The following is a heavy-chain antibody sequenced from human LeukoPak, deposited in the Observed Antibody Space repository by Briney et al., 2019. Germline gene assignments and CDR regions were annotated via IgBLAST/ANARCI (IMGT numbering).Heavy chain of an antibody. CDR3: ARDRGNYGRVFDY. V-gene: IGHV1-2*02. J-gene: IGHJ4*02. D-gene: IGHD1-7*01. CDR2: INPNSGGT. CDR1: GYTFTGYY. Sequence: ASVKVSCKASGYTFTGYYMHWVRQAPGQGLEWKGWINPNSGGTNYAQKFQGRVTMTRDTAISTAYMELSRLRSDDTAVYYCARDRGNYGRVFDYWGQGTLVTVSS.